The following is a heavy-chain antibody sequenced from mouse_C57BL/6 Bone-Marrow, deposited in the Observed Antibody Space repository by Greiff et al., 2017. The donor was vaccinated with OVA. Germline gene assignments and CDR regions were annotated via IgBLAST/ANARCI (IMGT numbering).Heavy chain of an antibody. D-gene: IGHD1-1*01. Sequence: EVQLQQSGPELVKPGASVKISCKASGYSFTGYYMNWVKQSPEKSLEWIGEINPSTGGTTYNQKFKAKATLTVDKSSSTAYMQLKSLTSEDSAVYYCAKGGGRGYFDVWGTGTTVTVSS. CDR1: GYSFTGYY. V-gene: IGHV1-42*01. CDR2: INPSTGGT. CDR3: AKGGGRGYFDV. J-gene: IGHJ1*03.